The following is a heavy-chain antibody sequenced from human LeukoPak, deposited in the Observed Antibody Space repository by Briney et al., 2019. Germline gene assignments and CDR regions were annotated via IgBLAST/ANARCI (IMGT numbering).Heavy chain of an antibody. Sequence: GPLRLSSPVSGSPFVSHGMHCFRRAPGKGLEGVAAIWYDGSYKYYADSVKGRFTISRDHSKNMFYLRMDSLPAAAPALYYCGRLWGSVSGYFEYWGQGALVTVAS. CDR2: IWYDGSYK. J-gene: IGHJ4*02. CDR1: GSPFVSHG. V-gene: IGHV3-33*01. CDR3: GRLWGSVSGYFEY. D-gene: IGHD2-21*01.